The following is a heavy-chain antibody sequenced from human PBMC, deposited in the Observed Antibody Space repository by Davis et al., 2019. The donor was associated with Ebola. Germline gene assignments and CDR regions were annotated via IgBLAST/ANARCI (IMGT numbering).Heavy chain of an antibody. Sequence: GESLKISCAASGFTFSGFWMSWVRQAPGKGLEWVANIKQDGSEKYYVDSVKGRFTISRDNAKNSLYLQMNSLRAEDTAVYYCVRDTYYYYNTMDVWGKGTAVTVSS. V-gene: IGHV3-7*01. CDR1: GFTFSGFW. CDR3: VRDTYYYYNTMDV. CDR2: IKQDGSEK. J-gene: IGHJ6*04.